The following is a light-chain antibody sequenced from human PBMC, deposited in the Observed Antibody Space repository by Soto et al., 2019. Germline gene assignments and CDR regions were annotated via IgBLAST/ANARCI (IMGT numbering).Light chain of an antibody. CDR2: EVS. CDR3: SSYTGFSTLA. Sequence: QSALTQPASVSGSPGQSITISCTGSSGDVGGYNYVSWYQQHPGKAPKLMIYEVSNRPSGVSYRFSGSKSGNTASLTISGLQAEDEGYYYCSSYTGFSTLAFGGGTKLTVL. J-gene: IGLJ3*02. V-gene: IGLV2-14*01. CDR1: SGDVGGYNY.